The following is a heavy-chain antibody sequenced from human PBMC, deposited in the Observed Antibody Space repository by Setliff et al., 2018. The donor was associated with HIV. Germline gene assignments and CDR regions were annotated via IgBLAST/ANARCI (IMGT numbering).Heavy chain of an antibody. D-gene: IGHD3-10*01. CDR2: IYTSGST. Sequence: SETLSLTCTVSGGSISSFYWSWIRQPAVKGLEWIGPIYTSGSTNYNPSLKSRVIMSVDTSKNQFSLKLSSVTAADTAVYYCARGLWFGGSYWFDPWGQGTLVTVSS. CDR3: ARGLWFGGSYWFDP. CDR1: GGSISSFY. J-gene: IGHJ5*02. V-gene: IGHV4-4*07.